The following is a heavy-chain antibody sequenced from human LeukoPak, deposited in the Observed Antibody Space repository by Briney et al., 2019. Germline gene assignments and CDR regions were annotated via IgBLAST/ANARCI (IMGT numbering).Heavy chain of an antibody. CDR1: GDSLSSSSYY. J-gene: IGHJ4*02. V-gene: IGHV4-39*01. CDR2: IYYSGST. Sequence: PSETLSLTCTVSGDSLSSSSYYWGWIRQPPGKGLEWIGSIYYSGSTYYNPSLKSRVTISVDTSKNQFSLKLSSVTAADTAVYYCARQIAVAGRRVFDYWGQGILVTVPS. D-gene: IGHD6-19*01. CDR3: ARQIAVAGRRVFDY.